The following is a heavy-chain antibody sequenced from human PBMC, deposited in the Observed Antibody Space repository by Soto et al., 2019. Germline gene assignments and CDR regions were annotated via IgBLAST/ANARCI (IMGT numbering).Heavy chain of an antibody. D-gene: IGHD3-3*01. Sequence: ASVKVSCKASGYTFTSYAMNWVRQAPGQGLEWMGWINTNTGNPTYAQGFTGRFVFSLDTSVSTAYLQICSLKAEDTAVYYCARDSRMSYDFWSGYYSYYYYGMDVWG. CDR3: ARDSRMSYDFWSGYYSYYYYGMDV. J-gene: IGHJ6*02. CDR1: GYTFTSYA. V-gene: IGHV7-4-1*01. CDR2: INTNTGNP.